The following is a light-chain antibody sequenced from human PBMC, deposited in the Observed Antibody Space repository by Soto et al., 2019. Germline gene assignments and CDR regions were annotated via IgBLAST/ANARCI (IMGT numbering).Light chain of an antibody. CDR3: QQRSNWPLT. CDR1: QSVSSD. Sequence: EIVLTQSPVTLSLSPGERATLSCRASQSVSSDLAWYQQKAGQAPRLLIYDASNRATGIPARFSGSGSGTDFTLTISTLEPEEFAVYYCQQRSNWPLTFGGGTKGETK. CDR2: DAS. V-gene: IGKV3-11*01. J-gene: IGKJ4*01.